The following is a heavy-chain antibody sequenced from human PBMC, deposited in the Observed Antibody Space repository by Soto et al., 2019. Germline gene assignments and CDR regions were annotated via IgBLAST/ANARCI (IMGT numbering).Heavy chain of an antibody. CDR3: GTQAGGGGY. D-gene: IGHD3-10*01. CDR1: GFTVSNNY. Sequence: EVQLVESGGGLIQPGGSLRLSCAVSGFTVSNNYMSWVRQAPGKGLEGVSVIYSGGYTAYGDSVKGRFTISRDNSKNKLYLQKKGLGADDPGVFYGGTQAGGGGYWGQGTLVTVSS. CDR2: IYSGGYT. V-gene: IGHV3-53*01. J-gene: IGHJ4*02.